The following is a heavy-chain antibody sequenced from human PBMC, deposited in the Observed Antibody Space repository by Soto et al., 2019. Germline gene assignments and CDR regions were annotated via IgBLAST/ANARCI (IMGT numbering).Heavy chain of an antibody. Sequence: KGLERVALIWNDGIRKVYVDSVKGRFTISRDNSKNTLDLQMNNLRDEDTAVYYCAIDVDNDANALDYWGPGALVSFSS. CDR2: IWNDGIRK. CDR3: AIDVDNDANALDY. D-gene: IGHD3-9*01. J-gene: IGHJ4*01. V-gene: IGHV3-33*03.